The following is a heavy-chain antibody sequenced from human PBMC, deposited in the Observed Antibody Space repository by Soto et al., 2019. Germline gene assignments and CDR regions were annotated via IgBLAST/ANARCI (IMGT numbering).Heavy chain of an antibody. V-gene: IGHV3-30*18. D-gene: IGHD3-10*01. CDR2: ISYDGSNK. J-gene: IGHJ6*02. CDR3: AKVGLIWSPHYYYGMEV. CDR1: GFTFISYG. Sequence: GGSLRLSCAACGFTFISYGMHWVLQAPGKGLEWVAVISYDGSNKYYADSVKGPLTISRDNSKNTLYLQMNSLRAEDTAVYYCAKVGLIWSPHYYYGMEVWGQGTTLTVSS.